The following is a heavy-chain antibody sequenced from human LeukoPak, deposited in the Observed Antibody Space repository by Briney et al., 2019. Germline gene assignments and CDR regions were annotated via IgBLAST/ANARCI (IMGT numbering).Heavy chain of an antibody. CDR1: GFTFSSYG. CDR2: ISYDGSNK. J-gene: IGHJ4*02. V-gene: IGHV3-30*18. D-gene: IGHD3-22*01. Sequence: GGSLRLSCAASGFTFSSYGMHWVRQAPGKGLEWVAVISYDGSNKYYADSVKGRFTISRDNSKNSLYLQMNSLRAEDTAVYYCAKDALDNYYYYFQYWGQGTLVTVSS. CDR3: AKDALDNYYYYFQY.